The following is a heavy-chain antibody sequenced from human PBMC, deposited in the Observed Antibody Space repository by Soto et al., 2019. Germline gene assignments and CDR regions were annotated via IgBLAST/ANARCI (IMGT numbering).Heavy chain of an antibody. D-gene: IGHD4-17*01. V-gene: IGHV4-30-2*01. CDR2: IYHSGST. Sequence: QLQLQESGSGLVKPSQTLSLTCAVSGGSISSGGYSCNWIRQPPGKGLEWIGYIYHSGSTYYNPSLTSRVTISVDRSKNQFYLKLSSVTAADTAVYYCARGVTTVTTFDYWGQGTLVTVSS. CDR3: ARGVTTVTTFDY. J-gene: IGHJ4*02. CDR1: GGSISSGGYS.